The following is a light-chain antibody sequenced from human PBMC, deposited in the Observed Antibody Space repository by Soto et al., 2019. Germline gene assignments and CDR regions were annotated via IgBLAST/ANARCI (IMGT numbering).Light chain of an antibody. CDR3: QQYGSSPPLS. Sequence: EIVLKKSAGTLSLYRGERATLSCRASQSVTSSYLAWYQQKPGQAPRLLIYGASSRATGIPDRFSGSGSGTDFTLTISRLEPEDFAVYYCQQYGSSPPLSFGGGTKVDIK. CDR1: QSVTSSY. V-gene: IGKV3-20*01. CDR2: GAS. J-gene: IGKJ4*01.